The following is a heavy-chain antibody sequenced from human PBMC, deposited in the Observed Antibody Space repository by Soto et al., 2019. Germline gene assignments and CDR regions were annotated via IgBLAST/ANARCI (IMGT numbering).Heavy chain of an antibody. J-gene: IGHJ5*02. D-gene: IGHD6-13*01. Sequence: ASVKVSCKASGYTFTSYDINWVRQATGQGLERMRLISAYNGNTSYAQKQQGRVTMTTYPSQSTAYMALSSLRSDDTAVYYYARVKLLRIAAQSYDWFDLGGQGTLVTVSS. CDR2: ISAYNGNT. V-gene: IGHV1-18*01. CDR3: ARVKLLRIAAQSYDWFDL. CDR1: GYTFTSYD.